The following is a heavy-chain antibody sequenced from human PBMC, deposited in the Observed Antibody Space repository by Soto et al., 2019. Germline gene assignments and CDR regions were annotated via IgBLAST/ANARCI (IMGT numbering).Heavy chain of an antibody. CDR2: IYWNDDK. Sequence: SGPTLVNPTQTLTLTCTFSGFSLSTSGVGVGWIRQPPGKALEWPALIYWNDDKRYSPSLKSRLTITKDTSKNQVVLTMTNMDPVDTATYYCARDDFWSGYSSYYFDYWGQGTLVTVSS. J-gene: IGHJ4*02. D-gene: IGHD3-3*01. CDR1: GFSLSTSGVG. V-gene: IGHV2-5*01. CDR3: ARDDFWSGYSSYYFDY.